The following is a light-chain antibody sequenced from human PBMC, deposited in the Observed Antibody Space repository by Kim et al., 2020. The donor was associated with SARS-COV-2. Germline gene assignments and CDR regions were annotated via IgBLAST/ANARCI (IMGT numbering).Light chain of an antibody. CDR2: KVS. V-gene: IGKV2-30*01. Sequence: QRGSITCRSSQSLVCSDGSPYFSWFQQRPGQSPRRLIYKVSIRDSGVTDRFSGSGSDPDFTLRISGWEAEDVGVYYCMQGTHCFTFGPGTKVDIK. CDR3: MQGTHCFT. CDR1: QSLVCSDGSPY. J-gene: IGKJ3*01.